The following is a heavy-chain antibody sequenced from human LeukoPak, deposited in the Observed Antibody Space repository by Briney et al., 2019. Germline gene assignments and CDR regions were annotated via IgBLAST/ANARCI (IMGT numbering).Heavy chain of an antibody. J-gene: IGHJ4*02. CDR3: ASAVPAAASFDY. CDR1: GFTFSDYY. Sequence: PGGSLRLSCAASGFTFSDYYMSWIRQAPGDGLDWVSYISSSGSTIYYADSVKGRFTISRDNAKNSLYLQMNSLRAEDTAVYYCASAVPAAASFDYWGQGTLVTVSS. D-gene: IGHD2-2*01. V-gene: IGHV3-11*04. CDR2: ISSSGSTI.